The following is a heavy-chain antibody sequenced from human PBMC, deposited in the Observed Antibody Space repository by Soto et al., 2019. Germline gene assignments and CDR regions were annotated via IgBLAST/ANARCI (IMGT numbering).Heavy chain of an antibody. CDR1: GGSIRNVNYC. J-gene: IGHJ4*02. D-gene: IGHD7-27*01. CDR2: IYNGGTT. V-gene: IGHV4-30-4*01. Sequence: QVQLQESGPGLVKPSQTLSLTCTVSGGSIRNVNYCWRWIRQSPDKGLEWIGHIYNGGTTYNKPSLTSRVSKSIDASNNQFSLKLSSVSAADTAVYYCARGPSGDKVASWGQGTLVTVSS. CDR3: ARGPSGDKVAS.